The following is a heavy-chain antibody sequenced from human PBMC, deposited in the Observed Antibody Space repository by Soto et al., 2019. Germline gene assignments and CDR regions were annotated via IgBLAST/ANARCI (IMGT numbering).Heavy chain of an antibody. CDR2: ISDSGGST. V-gene: IGHV3-23*01. Sequence: PGGSLRLSCAASGFTFSSYAMSWVRQAPGKGLEWVSAISDSGGSTYYADSVKGRFTISRDNSKNTLYLQMNSLRAEDTAVYYCAKGRHGAVAVPYYYYGMDVWGQGTTVTVSS. D-gene: IGHD6-19*01. CDR3: AKGRHGAVAVPYYYYGMDV. CDR1: GFTFSSYA. J-gene: IGHJ6*02.